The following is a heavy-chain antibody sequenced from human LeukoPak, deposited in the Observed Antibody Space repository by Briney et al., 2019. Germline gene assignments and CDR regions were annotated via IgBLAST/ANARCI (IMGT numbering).Heavy chain of an antibody. D-gene: IGHD3-22*01. CDR2: ISSSGSTI. CDR3: AKVKSSGSYFFDY. J-gene: IGHJ4*02. V-gene: IGHV3-48*03. Sequence: GGSLRLSCAASGFTFSSYEMNWVRQAPGKGLEWVSYISSSGSTIYYADSVKGRFTISRDNSKNTLYLQMNSLRAEDTAVYYCAKVKSSGSYFFDYWGQGILVTVSS. CDR1: GFTFSSYE.